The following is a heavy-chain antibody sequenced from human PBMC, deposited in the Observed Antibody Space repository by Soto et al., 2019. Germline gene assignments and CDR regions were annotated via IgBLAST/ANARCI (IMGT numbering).Heavy chain of an antibody. V-gene: IGHV3-15*01. J-gene: IGHJ3*02. CDR3: TVLYYDFWSGFVPGAFDI. D-gene: IGHD3-3*01. CDR2: IKSKTDGGTT. CDR1: GFTFSNAW. Sequence: GGSLRLSCAASGFTFSNAWMSWVRQAPGKGLEWVGRIKSKTDGGTTDYAAPVKGRFTISRDDSKNTLYLQMNSLKTEDTAVYYCTVLYYDFWSGFVPGAFDIWRQGT.